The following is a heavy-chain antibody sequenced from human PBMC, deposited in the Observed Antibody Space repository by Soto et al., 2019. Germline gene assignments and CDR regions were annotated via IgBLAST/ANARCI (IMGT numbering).Heavy chain of an antibody. CDR1: GYTFTSYA. CDR3: ARSWGPGGAFDI. J-gene: IGHJ3*02. D-gene: IGHD7-27*01. V-gene: IGHV1-3*01. CDR2: INAGNGNT. Sequence: QVQLVQSGAEVKKPGASVKVSCKASGYTFTSYAMHWVRQAPGQRLEWMGWINAGNGNTKYSQKFQGRVTITRDTSAGTAYLDLSSLRAEDTAVYYCARSWGPGGAFDIWGQGTMVTVSS.